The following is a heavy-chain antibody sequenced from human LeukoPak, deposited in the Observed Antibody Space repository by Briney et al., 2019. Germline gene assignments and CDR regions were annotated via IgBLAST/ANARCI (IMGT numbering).Heavy chain of an antibody. V-gene: IGHV3-30-3*01. Sequence: GRSLRLSCAASGFTFSSYAMHWVRQAPGKGLEWVTVISYDGSNEFYADSVKGRFTISRDNSKNTLYPQMNSLRAEDTAVYYCARDVSTDQGRRGYIFDYGMDVWGQGTTVTVSS. D-gene: IGHD5-18*01. CDR2: ISYDGSNE. CDR1: GFTFSSYA. J-gene: IGHJ6*02. CDR3: ARDVSTDQGRRGYIFDYGMDV.